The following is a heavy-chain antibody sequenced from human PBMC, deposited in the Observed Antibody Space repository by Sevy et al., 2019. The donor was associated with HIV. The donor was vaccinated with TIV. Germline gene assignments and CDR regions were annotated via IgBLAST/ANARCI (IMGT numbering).Heavy chain of an antibody. CDR1: GFNFINYG. D-gene: IGHD2-15*01. J-gene: IGHJ6*02. CDR2: ISASGDTT. Sequence: GGSLRLSCAASGFNFINYGMSWVRQAPGKGLEWVSVISASGDTTTYADSVKGRFVISRDNSKNTMYLQLNSLRAEDTAVYYCAKDIRVALVVPSPGYGMDVWGHGTSVTVSS. CDR3: AKDIRVALVVPSPGYGMDV. V-gene: IGHV3-23*01.